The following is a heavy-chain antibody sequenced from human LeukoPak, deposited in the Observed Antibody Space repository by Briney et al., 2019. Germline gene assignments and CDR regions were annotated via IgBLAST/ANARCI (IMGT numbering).Heavy chain of an antibody. D-gene: IGHD6-13*01. Sequence: GGSLRLSCAASGFTFSSSAMSWVRQAPGKGLEWVSSISGSGSGGSTYYADSVKGRFTISRDNSKNTLYLQMNSLRAEDTAVYYCAKGVWYGPFDYWGQGTLVTVSS. J-gene: IGHJ4*02. V-gene: IGHV3-23*01. CDR1: GFTFSSSA. CDR3: AKGVWYGPFDY. CDR2: ISGSGSGGST.